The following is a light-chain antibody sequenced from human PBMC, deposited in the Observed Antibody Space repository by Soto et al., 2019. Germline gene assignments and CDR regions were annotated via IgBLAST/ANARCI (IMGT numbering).Light chain of an antibody. CDR2: DAS. CDR3: QQYYRSPET. CDR1: QSVGIN. Sequence: EIVMAQSPDTLSVSPGERATLSCRASQSVGINLAWYQQKPGQPPSLLIFDASSRAPGIPDRFTGGGSGTDFTLTINRLEPEDFAVYFCQQYYRSPETFGQGTKVDI. J-gene: IGKJ1*01. V-gene: IGKV3-20*01.